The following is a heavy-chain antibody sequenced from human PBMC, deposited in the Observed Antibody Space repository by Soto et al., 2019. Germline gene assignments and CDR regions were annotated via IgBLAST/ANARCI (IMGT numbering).Heavy chain of an antibody. J-gene: IGHJ6*02. Sequence: QVQLVQSGAEVKKPGSSVKVSCKASGGTFSSYAISWVRQAPGQGLEWMGGIIPIFGTANYAQKFQGRVTITADEPTSTAYMELSSLRSEDTAVYYCARGRYYDSSGYYQGYYYYYGMDVWGQGTTVTVSS. CDR3: ARGRYYDSSGYYQGYYYYYGMDV. V-gene: IGHV1-69*12. D-gene: IGHD3-22*01. CDR2: IIPIFGTA. CDR1: GGTFSSYA.